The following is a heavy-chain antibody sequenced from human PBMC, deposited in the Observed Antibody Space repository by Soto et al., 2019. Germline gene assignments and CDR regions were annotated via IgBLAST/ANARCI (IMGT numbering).Heavy chain of an antibody. V-gene: IGHV3-7*03. Sequence: QPGGPLRLSCAASGFRFSLFWMSWVRQTPGKGLEWVANINEDGSEKFFADSVKGRFTISRDNAKNSLSLQMNSLTADDTAVYYCARTGWPQSSYYFDYWGQGTLVTVSS. J-gene: IGHJ4*02. D-gene: IGHD3-16*01. CDR1: GFRFSLFW. CDR2: INEDGSEK. CDR3: ARTGWPQSSYYFDY.